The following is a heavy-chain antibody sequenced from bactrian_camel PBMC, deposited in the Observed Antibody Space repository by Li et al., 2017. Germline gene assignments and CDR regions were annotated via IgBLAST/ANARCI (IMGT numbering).Heavy chain of an antibody. CDR1: TAAYSSNC. CDR3: AARSYCGGREQLQERTYEH. Sequence: HVQLVESGGGSVQAGGSLRLSCAASTAAYSSNCLGWFRQPPGQEREGIAVMDTNGGNTYYADSVKGRFTIIQDKAKNTMYLQMNNLRPEDTAMYYCAARSYCGGREQLQERTYEHWGQGTQVTVS. V-gene: IGHV3S54*01. D-gene: IGHD4*01. J-gene: IGHJ4*01. CDR2: MDTNGGNT.